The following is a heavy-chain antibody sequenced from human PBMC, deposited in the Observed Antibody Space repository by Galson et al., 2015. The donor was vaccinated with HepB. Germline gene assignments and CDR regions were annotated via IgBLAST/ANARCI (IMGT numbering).Heavy chain of an antibody. V-gene: IGHV3-13*01. Sequence: SLRLSCAASGFIFSDYDMHWVRQVIGKGLEWVSAVGTAGDTFYADSVKGRFTISRDNVKNSFFLQMNSLRVGDTAIYYCARERPVTTGGLGYLDVWGTGTTVIVSS. CDR3: ARERPVTTGGLGYLDV. CDR2: VGTAGDT. J-gene: IGHJ6*03. CDR1: GFIFSDYD. D-gene: IGHD4-17*01.